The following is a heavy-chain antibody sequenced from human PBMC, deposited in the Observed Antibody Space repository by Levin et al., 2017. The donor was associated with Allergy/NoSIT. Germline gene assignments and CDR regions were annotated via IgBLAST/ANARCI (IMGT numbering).Heavy chain of an antibody. CDR1: GGSISSSSYY. Sequence: SETLSLTCTVSGGSISSSSYYWGWIRQPPGKGLEWIGSIYYSGSTYYNPSLKSRVTISVDTSKNQFSLKLSSVTAADTAVYYCARHRYYFDYWGQGTLVTVSS. CDR2: IYYSGST. CDR3: ARHRYYFDY. V-gene: IGHV4-39*01. J-gene: IGHJ4*02.